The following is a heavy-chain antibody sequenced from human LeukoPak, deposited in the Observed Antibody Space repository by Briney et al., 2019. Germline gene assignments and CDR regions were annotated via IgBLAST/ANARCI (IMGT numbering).Heavy chain of an antibody. CDR3: ATSRTFDY. J-gene: IGHJ4*02. CDR2: INIDGSNT. V-gene: IGHV3-74*01. Sequence: GGSLRLSCAASGFTLSSYWMHWVCQALGKGLVWVSHINIDGSNTRYADSVKGRFTISRDNAENTLYLQMNSLRVDDTAVYYCATSRTFDYWGQGTLVTVSS. CDR1: GFTLSSYW.